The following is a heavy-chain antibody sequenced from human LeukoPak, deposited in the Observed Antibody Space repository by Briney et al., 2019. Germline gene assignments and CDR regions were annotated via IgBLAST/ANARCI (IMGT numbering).Heavy chain of an antibody. Sequence: SETLSLTCTVSGGSISSYYWSWIRQPPGKGLECIGYIYYSGSTNYNPSLKSRVTISVDTSKNQFSLKLSSVTAADTAVYYCARSAEQWLGKAFDYWGQGTLVTVSS. J-gene: IGHJ4*02. CDR2: IYYSGST. CDR3: ARSAEQWLGKAFDY. CDR1: GGSISSYY. V-gene: IGHV4-59*01. D-gene: IGHD6-19*01.